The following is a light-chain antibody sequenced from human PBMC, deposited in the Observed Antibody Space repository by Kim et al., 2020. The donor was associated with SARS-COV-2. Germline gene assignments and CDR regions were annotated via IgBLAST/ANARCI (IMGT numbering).Light chain of an antibody. CDR2: DAS. V-gene: IGKV3-11*01. CDR3: QQRSNWPPLT. CDR1: QSVSSY. Sequence: LSPGERATLSCRASQSVSSYLAWYQQKPGQAPRLLIYDASNMATGIPARFSGSGSGTDFTLTISSLEPEDFAVYYCQQRSNWPPLTFGGGTKLEI. J-gene: IGKJ4*01.